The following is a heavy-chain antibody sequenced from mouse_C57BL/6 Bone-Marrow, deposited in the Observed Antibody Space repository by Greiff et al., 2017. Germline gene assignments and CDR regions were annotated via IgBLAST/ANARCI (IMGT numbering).Heavy chain of an antibody. CDR1: GFTFSSYA. V-gene: IGHV5-4*01. CDR2: ISDGGSYT. J-gene: IGHJ2*01. Sequence: EVQLVESGGGLVKPGGSLKLSCAASGFTFSSYAMSWVRQTPEKRLEWVATISDGGSYTYYPDNVKGRFTISRDNAKNNLYLQMSHLKSEDTAMYYCAREGLYFDYWGQGTTLTVSS. CDR3: AREGLYFDY.